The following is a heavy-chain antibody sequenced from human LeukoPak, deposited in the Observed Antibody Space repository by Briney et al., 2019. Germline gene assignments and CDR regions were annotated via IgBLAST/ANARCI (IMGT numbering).Heavy chain of an antibody. Sequence: GRSLRLSCAASGFIFSDYAMQWVRQAPGKGLEWVAVISYDGTNKYYADSVKGRFTISRDNSKNTLYLQMNSLRAEDTAVYSCAREAVTTPSFDYWGQGTLVTVSS. CDR2: ISYDGTNK. CDR3: AREAVTTPSFDY. CDR1: GFIFSDYA. D-gene: IGHD4-17*01. V-gene: IGHV3-30-3*01. J-gene: IGHJ4*02.